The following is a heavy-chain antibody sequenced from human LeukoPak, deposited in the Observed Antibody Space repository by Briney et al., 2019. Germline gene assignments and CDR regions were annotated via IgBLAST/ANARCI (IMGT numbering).Heavy chain of an antibody. CDR2: ISGSGGST. J-gene: IGHJ4*02. D-gene: IGHD2-2*01. CDR1: GFTFSSYA. CDR3: AKDARKYCNSTSCYFDY. Sequence: GGSLRLSCAASGFTFSSYAMSWVRQAPGKGLEWVSAISGSGGSTYYADSVKGRFTISRDNSKNTLYLQMNSLRAEDTAVYYCAKDARKYCNSTSCYFDYWGQGTLVTVSS. V-gene: IGHV3-23*01.